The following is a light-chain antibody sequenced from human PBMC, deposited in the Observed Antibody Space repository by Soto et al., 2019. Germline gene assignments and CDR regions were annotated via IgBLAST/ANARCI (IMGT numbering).Light chain of an antibody. V-gene: IGLV1-44*01. CDR1: SSNIGSNT. J-gene: IGLJ2*01. CDR3: AARDDIQFGLL. CDR2: SYN. Sequence: QSVLTQPPSASGTPGQRVIISCSGSSSNIGSNTVNWYQQIAGTAPKLLIYSYNQRPSGVPDRFSGSKSDTSASLAISVLHSEDDAEYSCAARDDIQFGLLFGGGTNLTVL.